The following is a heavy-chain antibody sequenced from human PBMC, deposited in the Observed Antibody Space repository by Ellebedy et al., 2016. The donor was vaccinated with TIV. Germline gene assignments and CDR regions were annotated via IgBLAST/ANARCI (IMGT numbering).Heavy chain of an antibody. CDR3: AASRQLIYDSVWGKYRPNTFDV. CDR2: VVVGSGNT. D-gene: IGHD3-16*02. V-gene: IGHV1-58*02. J-gene: IGHJ3*01. CDR1: GLTFSSSA. Sequence: AASVKVSCKPSGLTFSSSAMQWVRQARGQRLEWIGWVVVGSGNTHYAQKFQDRVTLTRDMSTDTAYMELSGLKSEDTAIYYCAASRQLIYDSVWGKYRPNTFDVWGQGTMVTVAS.